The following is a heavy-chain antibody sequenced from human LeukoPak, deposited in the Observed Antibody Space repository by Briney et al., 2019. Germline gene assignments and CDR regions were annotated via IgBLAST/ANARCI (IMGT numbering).Heavy chain of an antibody. V-gene: IGHV1-2*02. J-gene: IGHJ5*02. CDR3: AREVSGSLNWFDP. CDR2: INPNSGGT. D-gene: IGHD1-26*01. CDR1: GYTFTGYY. Sequence: VASVKVSCKASGYTFTGYYMHWVRQAPGQGLEWMGWINPNSGGTNYAQKFQGRVTMTRDTSISTAYMELSRLRSDDTAVYYCAREVSGSLNWFDPWGQGTLVTVSS.